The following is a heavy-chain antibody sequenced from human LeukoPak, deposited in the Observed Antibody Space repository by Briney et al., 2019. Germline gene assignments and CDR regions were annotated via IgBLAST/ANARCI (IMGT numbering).Heavy chain of an antibody. CDR2: ISSSSSYI. Sequence: GGSLRLSCVASGFTFSDYSMNWVRQAPGKGLEWVSSISSSSSYIYYADSVKGRFTISRDNAKNSLYLQMNSLRAEDTAVYYCARDPLSLIAGYSSSWGQGTLVTVSS. CDR1: GFTFSDYS. J-gene: IGHJ4*02. D-gene: IGHD6-13*01. CDR3: ARDPLSLIAGYSSS. V-gene: IGHV3-21*01.